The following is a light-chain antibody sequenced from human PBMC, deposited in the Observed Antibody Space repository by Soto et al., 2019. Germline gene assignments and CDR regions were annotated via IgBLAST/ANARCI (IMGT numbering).Light chain of an antibody. CDR2: GNN. CDR3: QAFDTRLNYVV. Sequence: QTVVTQPPSVSGAPGQRVTISCTGSSSNIGAGYDVHWYQQFPGTAPKLLIYGNNNRPSGVTDRFSGSKSGTSASLDITGLQAEDEADYYCQAFDTRLNYVVFGGGTQLTVL. V-gene: IGLV1-40*01. J-gene: IGLJ2*01. CDR1: SSNIGAGYD.